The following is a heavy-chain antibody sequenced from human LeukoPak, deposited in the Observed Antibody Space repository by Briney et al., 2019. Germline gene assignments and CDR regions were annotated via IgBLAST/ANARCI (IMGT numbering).Heavy chain of an antibody. J-gene: IGHJ4*02. CDR3: ARHVKNRGATFFDY. Sequence: PGGSLRLSCEASGYTFSNYAMSWVRQAPGKGLEWIGYIYTSGSTNYNPSLKSRVTISVDTSKNQFSLKLSSVTAADTAVYYCARHVKNRGATFFDYWGQGTLVAVSS. CDR2: IYTSGST. D-gene: IGHD1-26*01. CDR1: GYTFSNYA. V-gene: IGHV4-4*09.